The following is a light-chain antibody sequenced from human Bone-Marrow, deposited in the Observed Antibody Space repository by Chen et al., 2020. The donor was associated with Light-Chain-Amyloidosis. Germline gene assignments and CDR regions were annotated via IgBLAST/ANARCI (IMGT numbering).Light chain of an antibody. CDR2: RDT. J-gene: IGLJ2*01. CDR3: QSADSSGTYEVI. Sequence: SYDLTQPPSVSVSPGQTARITCSGDDLPTKYAYWYQQKPGQAPVLVIHRDTERPSGISGRFSGSSSGTTATLTISGVQAEDEADYHCQSADSSGTYEVIFGGGTKLTV. V-gene: IGLV3-25*03. CDR1: DLPTKY.